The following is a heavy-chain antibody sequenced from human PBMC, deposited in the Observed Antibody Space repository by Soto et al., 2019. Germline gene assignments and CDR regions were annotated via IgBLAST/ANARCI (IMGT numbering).Heavy chain of an antibody. V-gene: IGHV5-51*01. J-gene: IGHJ6*02. D-gene: IGHD3-3*01. CDR1: GYSFTSYW. CDR2: IYPGDSDT. CDR3: ALSPTIFVVVRYYYGMDV. Sequence: GESLKISCKGSGYSFTSYWIGWVRQMPGKGLGWMWIIYPGDSDTRYSPSFQGQVTISADKSISTAYLQWSSLKASDTAMYYCALSPTIFVVVRYYYGMDVWGQGTPVTVSS.